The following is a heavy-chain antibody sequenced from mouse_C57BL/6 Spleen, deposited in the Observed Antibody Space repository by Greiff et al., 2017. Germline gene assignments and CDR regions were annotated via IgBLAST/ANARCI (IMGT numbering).Heavy chain of an antibody. J-gene: IGHJ4*01. D-gene: IGHD2-5*01. Sequence: VQLQQPGAELVKPGASVKLSCKASGYTFTSYWMHWVKQRPGRGLEWIGRIDPNSGGTKYNEKFKSKATLTVDQPSSTAYMQLSSLTSEDSAVYYCARRSTYYSNYAYAMDYWGQGTSVTVSS. V-gene: IGHV1-72*01. CDR2: IDPNSGGT. CDR3: ARRSTYYSNYAYAMDY. CDR1: GYTFTSYW.